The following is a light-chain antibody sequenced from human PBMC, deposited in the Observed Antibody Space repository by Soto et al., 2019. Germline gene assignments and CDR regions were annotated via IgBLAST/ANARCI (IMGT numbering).Light chain of an antibody. CDR2: EVS. CDR1: GSDVGGYNY. Sequence: QSALTQTPSASGSPGQSVTISCTGTGSDVGGYNYVSWYQQHPGKAPKLIIYEVSQRPSGVPDRFSGSKSGNTASLTVSGLQAEDEADYYCSSYAGSNFWVFGGGTKLTVL. J-gene: IGLJ3*02. CDR3: SSYAGSNFWV. V-gene: IGLV2-8*01.